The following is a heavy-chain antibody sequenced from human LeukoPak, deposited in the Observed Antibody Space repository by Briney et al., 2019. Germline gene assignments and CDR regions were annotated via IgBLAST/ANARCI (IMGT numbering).Heavy chain of an antibody. D-gene: IGHD5-24*01. CDR2: ISSSGGTI. Sequence: GGSLRLSCGASGFTFTSNTMNWVRQAPGKGLQWVSYISSSGGTIYYADSVKGRFTISRDNVKNSLYLQMNSLRDGDTAVYYCARGDRDGYNYLFDYWGQGTQVTVSS. V-gene: IGHV3-48*02. CDR1: GFTFTSNT. J-gene: IGHJ4*02. CDR3: ARGDRDGYNYLFDY.